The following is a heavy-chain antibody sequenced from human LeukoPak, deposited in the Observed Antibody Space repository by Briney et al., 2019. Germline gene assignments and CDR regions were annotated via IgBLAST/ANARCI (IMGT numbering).Heavy chain of an antibody. CDR3: ARQVDCSSTSCYLEGTGWFDP. CDR1: GGSISSGGYY. CDR2: IYYSGST. D-gene: IGHD2-2*01. J-gene: IGHJ5*02. Sequence: SETLSLTCTVSGGSISSGGYYWSWIRQHPGKGLKWIGYIYYSGSTYYNPSLKSRVTISVDTSKNQFSLKLSSVTAADTAVYYCARQVDCSSTSCYLEGTGWFDPWGQGTLVTVSS. V-gene: IGHV4-31*03.